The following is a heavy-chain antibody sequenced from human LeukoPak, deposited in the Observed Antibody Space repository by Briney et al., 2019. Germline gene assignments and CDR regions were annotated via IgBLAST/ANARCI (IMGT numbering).Heavy chain of an antibody. J-gene: IGHJ6*03. CDR2: IYTSGST. D-gene: IGHD3-10*01. CDR1: GGSISSYY. CDR3: ARRPVNFEYYYGSGSYYYYYYMDV. V-gene: IGHV4-4*08. Sequence: PSETPSLTCTVSGGSISSYYWSWIRQPPGKGLEWIGRIYTSGSTNYNPSLKSRVTISVDTSKNQFSLKLSSVTAADTAVYYCARRPVNFEYYYGSGSYYYYYYMDVWGKGTTVTISS.